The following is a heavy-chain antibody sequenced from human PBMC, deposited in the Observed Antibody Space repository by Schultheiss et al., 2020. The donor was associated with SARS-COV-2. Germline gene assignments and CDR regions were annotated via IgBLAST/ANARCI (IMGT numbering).Heavy chain of an antibody. V-gene: IGHV1-69*04. CDR1: GGTFSSYA. CDR2: IIPILGIA. J-gene: IGHJ5*02. CDR3: ARTLSVAGALGWFDP. D-gene: IGHD6-19*01. Sequence: SVKVSCKASGGTFSSYAISWVRQAPGQGLEWMGRIIPILGIANYAQKFQGRVTMTTDTSTSTAYMELRSLRSDDTAVYYCARTLSVAGALGWFDPWGQGTLVTVSS.